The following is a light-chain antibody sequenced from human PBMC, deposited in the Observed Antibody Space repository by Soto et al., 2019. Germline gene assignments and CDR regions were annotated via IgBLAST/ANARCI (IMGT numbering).Light chain of an antibody. J-gene: IGKJ2*01. CDR2: DAS. V-gene: IGKV1-5*03. CDR1: QSITNC. Sequence: DIQMTQSPSTLSASVGDRVTITYRASQSITNCLAWYQQKPGKAPKLLIFDASSLRSGVPSRFSGSGSGTEFTLTISSLQPEDFATYYCQQHNPYSPYTFGQGTKLEIK. CDR3: QQHNPYSPYT.